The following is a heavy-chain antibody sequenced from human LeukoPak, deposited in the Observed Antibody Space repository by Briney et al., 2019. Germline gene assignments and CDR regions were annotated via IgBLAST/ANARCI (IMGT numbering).Heavy chain of an antibody. CDR1: GGTFNNYA. CDR3: ARQAWDYGSGTRNWFDP. V-gene: IGHV1-18*01. CDR2: ISAYNGNT. Sequence: ASVKVSCKPSGGTFNNYAINWVRQAPGQGLEWMGWISAYNGNTNYAQKLQGRVTMTTDTSTSTAYMELRSLRSDDTAVYYCARQAWDYGSGTRNWFDPWGQGTLVTVSS. J-gene: IGHJ5*02. D-gene: IGHD3-10*01.